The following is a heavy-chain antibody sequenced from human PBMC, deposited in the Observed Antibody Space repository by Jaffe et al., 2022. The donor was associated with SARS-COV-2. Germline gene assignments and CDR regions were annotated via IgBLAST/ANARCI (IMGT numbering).Heavy chain of an antibody. D-gene: IGHD2-2*01. Sequence: QVQLVQSGAEVKQPGASLKVSCKASGYTFTTYYMHWVRQAPGQGLEWMGIIKPSDGYTSYAQKLQGRVTMTRDTSTSTVYMELSSLRSEDTAVYYCTRSVVAAHSHWFDPWGQGTLVTVSS. V-gene: IGHV1-46*04. CDR3: TRSVVAAHSHWFDP. CDR2: IKPSDGYT. J-gene: IGHJ5*02. CDR1: GYTFTTYY.